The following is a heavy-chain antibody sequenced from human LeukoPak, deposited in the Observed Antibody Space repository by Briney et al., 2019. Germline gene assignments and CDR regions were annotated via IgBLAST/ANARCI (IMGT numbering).Heavy chain of an antibody. V-gene: IGHV3-48*01. J-gene: IGHJ3*02. D-gene: IGHD3-3*01. CDR2: ISSSSSTI. Sequence: GGSLRLSCAASGFTFSSYSMNWVRQAPGKGLEWVSYISSSSSTIYYADSVKGRFTISRDKAKNSLYMQMNSLRAEDTAVYYCARDGYDFWSGYPDAFDIWGQGTMVTVSS. CDR3: ARDGYDFWSGYPDAFDI. CDR1: GFTFSSYS.